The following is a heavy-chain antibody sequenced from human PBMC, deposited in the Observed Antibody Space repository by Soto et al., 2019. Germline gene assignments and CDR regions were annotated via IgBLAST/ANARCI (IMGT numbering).Heavy chain of an antibody. CDR1: GGSISSSNW. D-gene: IGHD6-13*01. CDR3: ARAAMGGSSWPFDY. J-gene: IGHJ4*02. Sequence: QVQLQESGPGLVKPSGTLSLTCAVSGGSISSSNWWSWVRQPPGKGLEWIGEIYHSGSTNYNPSLKSRVPTPVDKSKNQFPLKLSSVTAADTALYYCARAAMGGSSWPFDYWGQGTLVTVSS. CDR2: IYHSGST. V-gene: IGHV4-4*02.